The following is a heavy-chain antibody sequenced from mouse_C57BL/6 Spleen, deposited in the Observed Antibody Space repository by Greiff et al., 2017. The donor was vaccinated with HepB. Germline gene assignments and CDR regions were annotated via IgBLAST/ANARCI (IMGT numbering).Heavy chain of an antibody. CDR2: INPNYGTT. Sequence: VHVKQSGPELVKPGASVKISCKASGYSFTDYNMNWVKQSNGKSLEWIGVINPNYGTTSYNQKFKGKATLTVDQSSSTAYMQLNSLTSEDSAVYYCAVTGYYAMDYWGQGTSVTVSS. CDR1: GYSFTDYN. V-gene: IGHV1-39*01. D-gene: IGHD4-1*01. J-gene: IGHJ4*01. CDR3: AVTGYYAMDY.